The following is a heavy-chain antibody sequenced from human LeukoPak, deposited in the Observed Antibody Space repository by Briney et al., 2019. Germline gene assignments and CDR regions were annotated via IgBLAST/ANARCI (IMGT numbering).Heavy chain of an antibody. J-gene: IGHJ4*02. CDR1: GGSISSSSYY. CDR3: ATSDSRGYYYRY. CDR2: IYYSGST. V-gene: IGHV4-39*01. Sequence: SETLSLTCTVSGGSISSSSYYWGWIRQPPGKGLEWIGNIYYSGSTYYNPSLKSRVTISADTSKNQFSRKLTSVTAADTAVYYCATSDSRGYYYRYWGQGTLVTVSS. D-gene: IGHD3-22*01.